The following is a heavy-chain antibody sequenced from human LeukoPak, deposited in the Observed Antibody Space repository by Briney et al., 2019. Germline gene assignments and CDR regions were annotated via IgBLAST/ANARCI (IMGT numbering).Heavy chain of an antibody. Sequence: GGSLRLSCAASGFTFSSYEMNWVRQAPGKGLEWVSYISSSGSTIYYADSVKGRFTISRDNAENSLYLQMNSLRAEDTAVYYCAREGDGYFDYWGQGTLVTVSS. CDR3: AREGDGYFDY. V-gene: IGHV3-48*03. J-gene: IGHJ4*02. CDR1: GFTFSSYE. CDR2: ISSSGSTI. D-gene: IGHD3-22*01.